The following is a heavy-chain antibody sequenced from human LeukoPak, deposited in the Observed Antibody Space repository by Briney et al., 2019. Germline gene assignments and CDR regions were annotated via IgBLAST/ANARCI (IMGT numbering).Heavy chain of an antibody. Sequence: SETLSLTCTVSGGSISSYYWSWIRQPPGKGLEWIGEINHSGSTNYNPSLKSRVTISVDTSKNQFSLKLSSVTAADTAVYYCARSTTVTTSGGSTWGQGTLVTVSS. V-gene: IGHV4-34*01. CDR2: INHSGST. CDR1: GGSISSYY. J-gene: IGHJ5*02. CDR3: ARSTTVTTSGGST. D-gene: IGHD4-17*01.